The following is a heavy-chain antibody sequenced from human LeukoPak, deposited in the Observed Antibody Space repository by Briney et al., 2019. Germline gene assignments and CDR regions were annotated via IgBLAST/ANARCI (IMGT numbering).Heavy chain of an antibody. J-gene: IGHJ4*02. CDR3: ARDGGMTTTPDY. D-gene: IGHD4-17*01. CDR2: IGTYTGNR. CDR1: GYTFTSLG. Sequence: GASVKVSCKASGYTFTSLGINWVRQAPGQGLEWMGWIGTYTGNRNFAQKFQGRVTLTTDTSTSTVFMELRGLTSDDTAVYYCARDGGMTTTPDYWGQGTLVTVSS. V-gene: IGHV1-18*01.